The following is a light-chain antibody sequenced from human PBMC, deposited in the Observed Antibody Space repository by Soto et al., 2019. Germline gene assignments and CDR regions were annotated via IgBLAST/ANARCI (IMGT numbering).Light chain of an antibody. V-gene: IGKV4-1*01. CDR3: QQYYSTPRT. CDR2: WAS. CDR1: QSVLYSSNNKNY. Sequence: DSVMTQSPYSLAVSLGARATINCKSSQSVLYSSNNKNYLAWYQQKPGQPPKLLIYWASTRESGVPDRFSGSGSGTDFTLTISSLQAEDVAVYYCQQYYSTPRTFGQGTKVDI. J-gene: IGKJ1*01.